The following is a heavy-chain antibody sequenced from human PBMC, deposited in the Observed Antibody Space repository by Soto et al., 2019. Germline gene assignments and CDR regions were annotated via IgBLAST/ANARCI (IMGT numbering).Heavy chain of an antibody. D-gene: IGHD4-17*01. Sequence: QVQLVQSGAEVKKPGSSVKVSCKASGGSFSTYGINWVRLAPGQGLEWMGGIIPKFGTTNYAQKFRGRVTITADESTNTAYMELNYQRSEDTAVYLCPRELDSYYGGNSLSLDSWGQGTLVTVSS. CDR2: IIPKFGTT. J-gene: IGHJ4*02. V-gene: IGHV1-69*13. CDR3: PRELDSYYGGNSLSLDS. CDR1: GGSFSTYG.